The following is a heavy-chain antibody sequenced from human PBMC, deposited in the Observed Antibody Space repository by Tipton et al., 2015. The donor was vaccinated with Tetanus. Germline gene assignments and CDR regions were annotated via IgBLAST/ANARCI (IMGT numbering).Heavy chain of an antibody. J-gene: IGHJ4*02. CDR1: GGTFSSYA. CDR3: ARGPPTSGYSSSWYMGY. D-gene: IGHD6-13*01. V-gene: IGHV1-69*01. Sequence: QSGAEVKKPGSSVKVSCKASGGTFSSYAISWVRQAPGQGLEWMGGIIPIFGTANYAQKFQGGVTITADESTSTAYMELSSLRSEDTAVYYCARGPPTSGYSSSWYMGYWGQGTLVTVSS. CDR2: IIPIFGTA.